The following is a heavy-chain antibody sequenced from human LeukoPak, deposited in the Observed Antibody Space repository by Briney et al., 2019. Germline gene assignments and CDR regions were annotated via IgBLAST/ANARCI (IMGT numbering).Heavy chain of an antibody. V-gene: IGHV1-24*01. Sequence: ASVKVSCKVSGYTLTELSMHWVRQAPGKGLEWMGDFDPEDGETIYAQKFQGRVTMTEDTSTDTAYMELSSLRSEDTAVYYCATVPLYGDNFDYWGQGTLVTVSS. CDR3: ATVPLYGDNFDY. CDR1: GYTLTELS. CDR2: FDPEDGET. D-gene: IGHD4-17*01. J-gene: IGHJ4*02.